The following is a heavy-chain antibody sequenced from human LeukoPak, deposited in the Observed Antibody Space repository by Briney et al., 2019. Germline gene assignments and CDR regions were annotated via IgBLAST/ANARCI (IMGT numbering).Heavy chain of an antibody. CDR1: GFTFSSYS. CDR2: IYHSGST. V-gene: IGHV4-38-2*01. CDR3: ARQEGRDGYNIHFDY. J-gene: IGHJ4*02. Sequence: PGGSLRLSCAASGFTFSSYSMNWIRQPPGKGLEWIGSIYHSGSTYYNPSLKSRVTIAVETSKNQFSLKLSSVTAADTAVYYCARQEGRDGYNIHFDYWGQGTLVTVSS. D-gene: IGHD5-24*01.